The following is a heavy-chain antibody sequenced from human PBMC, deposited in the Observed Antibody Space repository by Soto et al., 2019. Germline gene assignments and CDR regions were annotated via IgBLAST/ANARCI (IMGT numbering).Heavy chain of an antibody. CDR2: IYYSGST. CDR3: ARARDYDFWSGYLGGENYYYYGMDV. Sequence: SETLSLTCAVSGGSISSYYWSWIRQPPGKGLKRIGYIYYSGSTNYNPSLKSRVNISVDTSKNQFSLKLSSVTAADTAVYYCARARDYDFWSGYLGGENYYYYGMDVWGQGTTVTVSS. D-gene: IGHD3-3*01. CDR1: GGSISSYY. J-gene: IGHJ6*02. V-gene: IGHV4-59*01.